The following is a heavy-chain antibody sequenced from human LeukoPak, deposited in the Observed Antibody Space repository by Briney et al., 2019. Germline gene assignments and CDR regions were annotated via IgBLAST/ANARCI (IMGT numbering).Heavy chain of an antibody. V-gene: IGHV3-7*01. Sequence: PGGSLRLSCAASTFTFSSYWMSWVHQAPGKGLEWVANINQDGSAKYYLDSVKGRFTISRDNAKNSLYLQMNSLRAEDTALYYCASFKLGTLAFDYWGQGALVTVSS. J-gene: IGHJ4*02. CDR3: ASFKLGTLAFDY. CDR2: INQDGSAK. D-gene: IGHD1-14*01. CDR1: TFTFSSYW.